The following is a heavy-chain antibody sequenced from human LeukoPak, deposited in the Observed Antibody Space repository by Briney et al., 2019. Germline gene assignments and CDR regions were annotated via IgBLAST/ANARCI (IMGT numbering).Heavy chain of an antibody. CDR2: TDPSDSYT. CDR1: GYSFTTYW. CDR3: ARPSYYDYVWGSYRPLDAFDI. V-gene: IGHV5-10-1*04. J-gene: IGHJ3*02. Sequence: PGESLKISCKGSGYSFTTYWISWMRQMPGKGLEWMGRTDPSDSYTNYSPSFQGQVTISADKSISTAYLQWSSLKASDTAMYYCARPSYYDYVWGSYRPLDAFDIWGQGTMVTVSS. D-gene: IGHD3-16*02.